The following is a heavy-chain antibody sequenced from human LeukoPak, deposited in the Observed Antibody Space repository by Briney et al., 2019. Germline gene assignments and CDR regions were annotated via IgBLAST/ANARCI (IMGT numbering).Heavy chain of an antibody. CDR3: AKDLTGTTHYYYGMDV. CDR1: GFTFDDYA. D-gene: IGHD1-7*01. J-gene: IGHJ6*02. V-gene: IGHV3-9*01. CDR2: ISWNSGSI. Sequence: GRSLRLSCAASGFTFDDYAMPWVRQAPGKGLEWVSGISWNSGSIGYADSVKGRFTISRDNAKNSLYLQMNSLRAEDTALYYCAKDLTGTTHYYYGMDVWGQGITVTVSS.